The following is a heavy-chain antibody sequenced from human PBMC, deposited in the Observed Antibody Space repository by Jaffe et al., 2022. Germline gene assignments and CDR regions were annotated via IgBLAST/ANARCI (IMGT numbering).Heavy chain of an antibody. J-gene: IGHJ3*01. D-gene: IGHD4-17*01. V-gene: IGHV3-30*02. Sequence: QVQLVESGGGVVQPGGSLRLSCAASGFTFSSYGMHWVRQAPGKGLEWVAFIRYDGSNKYYADSVKGRFTISRDNSKNTLYLQMNSLRAEDTAVYYCAKVGSNKNDYGDYVPWGQGTMVTVSS. CDR2: IRYDGSNK. CDR3: AKVGSNKNDYGDYVP. CDR1: GFTFSSYG.